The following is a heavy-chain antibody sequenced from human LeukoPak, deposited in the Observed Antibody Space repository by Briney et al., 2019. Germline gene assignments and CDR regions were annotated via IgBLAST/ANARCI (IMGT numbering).Heavy chain of an antibody. CDR3: ARVGGLYSTSWYYFDD. Sequence: GGSLRLSCAASGVTVSSNDMSWVRQAPGKGLEWASVIYSGGNTYYADSVKGRFTLSRDNSKNTLYLQMDSLRAEDTAVYYCARVGGLYSTSWYYFDDWGQGTLVTVSS. CDR2: IYSGGNT. D-gene: IGHD6-13*01. CDR1: GVTVSSND. V-gene: IGHV3-53*01. J-gene: IGHJ4*02.